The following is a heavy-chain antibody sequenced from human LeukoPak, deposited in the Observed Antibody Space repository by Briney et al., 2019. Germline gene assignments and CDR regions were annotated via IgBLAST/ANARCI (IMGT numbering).Heavy chain of an antibody. CDR2: IYSGDTT. CDR3: ASILRSSWGYYFDY. D-gene: IGHD3-16*01. V-gene: IGHV3-66*01. J-gene: IGHJ4*02. CDR1: GFTVSTNY. Sequence: GGSLTLPCAASGFTVSTNYMSWVRQAPGKGREGVSVIYSGDTTFYAASVRGKFTISRGNSNNTLYLQMNTLRAEDTAVYYCASILRSSWGYYFDYWGEGTLVTVSS.